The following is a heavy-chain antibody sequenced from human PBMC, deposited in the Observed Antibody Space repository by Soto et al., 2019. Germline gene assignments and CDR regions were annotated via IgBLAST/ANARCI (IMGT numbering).Heavy chain of an antibody. V-gene: IGHV1-2*04. CDR2: INPNSGGT. CDR1: GYTFTGYY. D-gene: IGHD3-16*01. Sequence: GASVKVSCKASGYTFTGYYMHWVRQAPGQGLEWMGWINPNSGGTNYAQKFQGWVTMTRDTSISTAYMELSRLRSDDTAVYYCARVRLDDYVWGSPSVGAFDIWGQGTTVTVSS. CDR3: ARVRLDDYVWGSPSVGAFDI. J-gene: IGHJ3*02.